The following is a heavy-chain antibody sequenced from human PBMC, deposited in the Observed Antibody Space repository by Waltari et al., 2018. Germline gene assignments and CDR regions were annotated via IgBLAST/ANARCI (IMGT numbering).Heavy chain of an antibody. V-gene: IGHV3-30*02. Sequence: QVQLVESGGGVVQPGGSLRLSCAASGFTFSSYGMRWVRPAPGKGLEWGAFIRYDGSNKYYADSVKGRFTISRDNSKNTLYLQMNSLRAEDTAVYYCAKDLGIAVAAGHGAFDIWGQGTMVTVSS. CDR3: AKDLGIAVAAGHGAFDI. CDR2: IRYDGSNK. J-gene: IGHJ3*02. D-gene: IGHD6-19*01. CDR1: GFTFSSYG.